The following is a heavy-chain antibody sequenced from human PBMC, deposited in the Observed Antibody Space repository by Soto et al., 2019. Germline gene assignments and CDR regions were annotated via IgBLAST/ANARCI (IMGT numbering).Heavy chain of an antibody. CDR2: ISGSGGST. Sequence: PGGSLRLSCAVSGFTFSSYAMSWVRQAPGKGLEWVSAISGSGGSTYYADCVKGRFTISRDNSKNTLYLQMNSLRAEDTAVYYCAKDSWSLVGATTNLFYWRQGTLVTVSS. CDR3: AKDSWSLVGATTNLFY. CDR1: GFTFSSYA. D-gene: IGHD1-26*01. V-gene: IGHV3-23*01. J-gene: IGHJ4*02.